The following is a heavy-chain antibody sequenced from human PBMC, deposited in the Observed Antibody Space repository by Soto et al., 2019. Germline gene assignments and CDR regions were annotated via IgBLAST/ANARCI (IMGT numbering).Heavy chain of an antibody. CDR2: ISGYNGNT. D-gene: IGHD3-10*01. CDR3: SSFIMVVGWFDPNYYHGMDV. V-gene: IGHV1-18*01. Sequence: ASVQACCKTSGYTFSNYGINWVRQAPGQGLEWMGWISGYNGNTNYAQTVQGRVTMTTDTSTGTVYMELRSLKSDDTAIYYCSSFIMVVGWFDPNYYHGMDVWC. CDR1: GYTFSNYG. J-gene: IGHJ6*02.